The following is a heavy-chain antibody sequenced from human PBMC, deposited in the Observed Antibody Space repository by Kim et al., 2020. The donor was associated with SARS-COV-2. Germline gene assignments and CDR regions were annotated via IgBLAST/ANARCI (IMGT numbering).Heavy chain of an antibody. CDR3: ARGYAMDV. CDR2: NSGNT. Sequence: NSGNTGDAQKYQGRITMTRNTSTSTAYMKLSSLRSDDTAVYYCARGYAMDVWGQGTTVTVSS. J-gene: IGHJ6*02. V-gene: IGHV1-8*01.